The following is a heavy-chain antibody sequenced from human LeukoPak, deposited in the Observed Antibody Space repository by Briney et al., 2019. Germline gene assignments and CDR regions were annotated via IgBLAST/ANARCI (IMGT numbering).Heavy chain of an antibody. CDR1: GFTFYDYA. J-gene: IGHJ6*02. CDR3: AKDTQQLSYYYYYGMDV. D-gene: IGHD6-13*01. V-gene: IGHV3-9*01. Sequence: GRSLRLSCAASGFTFYDYAMHWVRQAPGKGLEWVSGISWNRGSIGYADSVKGRFTISRDNGKKSLYLQMNSLRAEDTALYYCAKDTQQLSYYYYYGMDVWGQGTTVTVSS. CDR2: ISWNRGSI.